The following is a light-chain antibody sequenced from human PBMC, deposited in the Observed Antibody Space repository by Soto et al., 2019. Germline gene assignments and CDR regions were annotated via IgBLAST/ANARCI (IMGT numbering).Light chain of an antibody. CDR2: EVT. V-gene: IGLV2-8*01. Sequence: QSVLAQPLSASGSPGQSVTISCTGTSSDVGNYNRVSWYQQKPGKAPKLMIYEVTQRPSGVPDRFSGSKSGNTASLTVSGLQAEDEADYYCASHAGDHYVFGTGTKVTVL. CDR3: ASHAGDHYV. J-gene: IGLJ1*01. CDR1: SSDVGNYNR.